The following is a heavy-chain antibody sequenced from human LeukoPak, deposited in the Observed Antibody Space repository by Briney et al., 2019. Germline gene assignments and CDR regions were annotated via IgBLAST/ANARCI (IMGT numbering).Heavy chain of an antibody. V-gene: IGHV4-34*01. D-gene: IGHD4-23*01. CDR1: GGSFSGYY. CDR3: ARECQGVTTMGFDY. Sequence: SETLSLTCAVYGGSFSGYYWSWIRQPPGKGLEWIGEINHSGSTNYNPSLKCRVTISVDTSKNQFSLKLSSVTAADTAVYYCARECQGVTTMGFDYWGQGTLVTVSS. CDR2: INHSGST. J-gene: IGHJ4*02.